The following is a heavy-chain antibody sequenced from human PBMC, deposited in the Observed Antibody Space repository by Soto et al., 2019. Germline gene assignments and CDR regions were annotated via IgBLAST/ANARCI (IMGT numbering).Heavy chain of an antibody. Sequence: QVQLVQSGAEVKKPGSSVKVSCKASGGTFSSYAISWVRQAPGQGLEWMGGIIPIFGTANYAQKFQGRVTNTADETTSTGYQEPDRLKTEGKGGEFRPQRERGWFDYWGQGTLVTVSS. V-gene: IGHV1-69*12. CDR3: PQRERGWFDY. D-gene: IGHD2-15*01. J-gene: IGHJ4*02. CDR2: IIPIFGTA. CDR1: GGTFSSYA.